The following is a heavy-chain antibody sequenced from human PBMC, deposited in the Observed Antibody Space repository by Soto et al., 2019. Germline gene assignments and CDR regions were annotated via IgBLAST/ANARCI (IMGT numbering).Heavy chain of an antibody. CDR3: ARVGSSGYLL. CDR2: ISAYNGNT. CDR1: GYTFSSYD. Sequence: ASVKVSCKASGYTFSSYDISWVRQAPGRGLEWMGWISAYNGNTNYEQKLQDRVTMTTDTSTSTAYMELRSLRSDDTAVYYCARVGSSGYLLWGPGTLVTVFS. J-gene: IGHJ4*02. V-gene: IGHV1-18*01. D-gene: IGHD3-22*01.